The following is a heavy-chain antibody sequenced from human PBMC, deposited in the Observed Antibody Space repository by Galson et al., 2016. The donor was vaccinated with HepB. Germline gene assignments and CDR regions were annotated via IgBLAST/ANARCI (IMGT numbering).Heavy chain of an antibody. D-gene: IGHD6-19*01. V-gene: IGHV3-7*03. CDR2: INDDGSKT. Sequence: SLRLSCAASGFTFSRFWMNWVRQAPGKGLEWVASINDDGSKTSYVDSVKGRFTISRDNVENSLYLQMNSLTAEATAVYYCARYGDEAGWNFKHWGQGTLVTVSS. J-gene: IGHJ1*01. CDR3: ARYGDEAGWNFKH. CDR1: GFTFSRFW.